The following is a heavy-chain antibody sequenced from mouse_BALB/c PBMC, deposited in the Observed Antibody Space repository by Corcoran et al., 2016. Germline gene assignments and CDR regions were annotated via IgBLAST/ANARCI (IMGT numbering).Heavy chain of an antibody. CDR1: GYTFTNYG. D-gene: IGHD2-4*01. CDR2: INTYTGEP. CDR3: ARGCYDYDAIYAMDY. Sequence: QIQLVQSGPELKKPGETVKISCKASGYTFTNYGMNWVKQAPGKGLKWMGWINTYTGEPTYADDFKGRFAFSLETSVSTAYLQINNLKNEDTATYFCARGCYDYDAIYAMDYWGQGTSVTVSS. V-gene: IGHV9-3-1*01. J-gene: IGHJ4*01.